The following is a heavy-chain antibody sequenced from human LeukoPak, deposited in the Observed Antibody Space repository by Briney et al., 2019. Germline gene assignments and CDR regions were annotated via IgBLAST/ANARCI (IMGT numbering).Heavy chain of an antibody. D-gene: IGHD2-15*01. CDR2: ISHSGDST. CDR1: GFTFSNYA. CDR3: AKCALGYCTGGSCRFDN. V-gene: IGHV3-23*01. Sequence: QSGGSLRLSCAASGFTFSNYAMSWVRLAPGKGLEWVSAISHSGDSTYYADSVKGRFTISRDKSKNTLYLQMNRMRAEDTAVYYCAKCALGYCTGGSCRFDNWGQGTLVTVSS. J-gene: IGHJ4*02.